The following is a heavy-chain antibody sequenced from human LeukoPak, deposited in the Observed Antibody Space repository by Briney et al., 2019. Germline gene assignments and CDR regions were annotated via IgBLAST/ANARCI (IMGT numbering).Heavy chain of an antibody. J-gene: IGHJ4*02. CDR1: GFTFDDYA. CDR2: ISWNSGSI. Sequence: GRSLRLSCAASGFTFDDYAMHWVRQAPGKGLEWVSGISWNSGSIGYADSVKGRFTISRDNAKNSLYLQMNSLRAEDTALYYCASPAKAFEYYFDYWGQGTLVTVSS. CDR3: ASPAKAFEYYFDY. V-gene: IGHV3-9*01. D-gene: IGHD2/OR15-2a*01.